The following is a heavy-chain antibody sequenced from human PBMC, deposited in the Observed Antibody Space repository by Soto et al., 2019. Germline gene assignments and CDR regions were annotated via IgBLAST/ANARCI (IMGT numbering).Heavy chain of an antibody. V-gene: IGHV4-30-4*01. J-gene: IGHJ6*02. CDR2: IYYSGST. D-gene: IGHD2-8*02. CDR3: ARVSVVYARHYYYSYGMDV. CDR1: GVSISSGDYY. Sequence: PSETLSLTCTVSGVSISSGDYYWSWMGQPPGKGLEWIGYIYYSGSTYYNPSLKSRVTISVDTSKNQFSLKLSSVTAADTAVYYCARVSVVYARHYYYSYGMDVWGQGTTVTVSS.